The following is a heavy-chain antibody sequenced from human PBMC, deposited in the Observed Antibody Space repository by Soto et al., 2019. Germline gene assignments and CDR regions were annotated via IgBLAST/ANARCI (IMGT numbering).Heavy chain of an antibody. Sequence: GGSLRLSCAASGFTFSSYAMSWVRQAPGKGLEWVSAISGSGGSTYYADSVKGRFTISRDNSKNTLYLQMNSLRAEDTAVYYCAKDRPSDYYDSSGYYLFDYWGQGTLVTVSS. CDR2: ISGSGGST. CDR3: AKDRPSDYYDSSGYYLFDY. D-gene: IGHD3-22*01. J-gene: IGHJ4*02. V-gene: IGHV3-23*01. CDR1: GFTFSSYA.